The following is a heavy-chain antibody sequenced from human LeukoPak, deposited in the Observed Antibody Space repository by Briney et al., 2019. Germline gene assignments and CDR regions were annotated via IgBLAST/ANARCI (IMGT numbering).Heavy chain of an antibody. CDR3: ARVRSSSLYDFDY. Sequence: GESLKISCKGSGYSFSGYWIGWVRQMPGKGLEWMGIIFPGDSETRYSPSFQGQVNLSADQSLSTAYLEWSSLKGSDTAMYYCARVRSSSLYDFDYWGQGTLVTVSS. CDR2: IFPGDSET. D-gene: IGHD6-13*01. CDR1: GYSFSGYW. J-gene: IGHJ4*02. V-gene: IGHV5-51*01.